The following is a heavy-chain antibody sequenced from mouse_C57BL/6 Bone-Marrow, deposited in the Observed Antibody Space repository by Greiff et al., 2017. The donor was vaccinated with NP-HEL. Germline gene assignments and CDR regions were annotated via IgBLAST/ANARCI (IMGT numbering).Heavy chain of an antibody. CDR2: INPNNGGT. CDR1: GYTFTDYN. Sequence: VQLKESGPELVKPGASVKIPCKASGYTFTDYNMDWVKQSHGKSLEWIGDINPNNGGTIYNQKFKGKATLTVDKSSSTAYMELRSLTSEDTAVYYCARGRGVTGYWYFDVWGTGTTVTVSS. V-gene: IGHV1-18*01. J-gene: IGHJ1*03. D-gene: IGHD2-2*01. CDR3: ARGRGVTGYWYFDV.